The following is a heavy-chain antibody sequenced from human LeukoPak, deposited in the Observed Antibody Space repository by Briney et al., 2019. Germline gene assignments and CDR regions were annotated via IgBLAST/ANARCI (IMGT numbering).Heavy chain of an antibody. V-gene: IGHV4-34*01. J-gene: IGHJ4*02. D-gene: IGHD3-22*01. CDR1: GGSFSGYD. CDR2: INHSGST. Sequence: SETLSLTCAVYGGSFSGYDWIRQPPGKGREWIGEINHSGSTNYNPSHKSRVTISVDTSKNQFSLKLSAVTAADTAVYYCARGQVPRYYDSSGIIDYCGQGTLVTVSS. CDR3: ARGQVPRYYDSSGIIDY.